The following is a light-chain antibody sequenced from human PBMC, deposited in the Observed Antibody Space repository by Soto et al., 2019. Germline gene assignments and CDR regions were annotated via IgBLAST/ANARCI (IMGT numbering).Light chain of an antibody. V-gene: IGKV1-27*01. CDR3: QRYNSVPIT. CDR1: QDIINY. J-gene: IGKJ5*01. CDR2: RAS. Sequence: DIQMTQSPSSLSASVGDRVTITCRASQDIINYLAWYQQKPGTVPKLLIYRASTLQSGVPSRFSGSGSGTDFTLTIRSLQPEDVATYYCQRYNSVPITFGQGTRLEI.